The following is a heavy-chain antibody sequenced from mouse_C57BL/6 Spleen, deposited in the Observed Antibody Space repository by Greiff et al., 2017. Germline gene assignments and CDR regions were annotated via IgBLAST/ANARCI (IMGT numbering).Heavy chain of an antibody. CDR3: ARQGGYEGYFDD. D-gene: IGHD2-2*01. J-gene: IGHJ2*01. V-gene: IGHV5-15*01. CDR2: ISNLAYSI. CDR1: GFTFSDYG. Sequence: EVHLVESGGGLVQPGGSLKLSCAASGFTFSDYGMAWVRQAPRKGPVWVAFISNLAYSIYYAATVTGRFTISRENAKNTLYLEMSSLRSEDTAMYYCARQGGYEGYFDDWGQGTTLTVSS.